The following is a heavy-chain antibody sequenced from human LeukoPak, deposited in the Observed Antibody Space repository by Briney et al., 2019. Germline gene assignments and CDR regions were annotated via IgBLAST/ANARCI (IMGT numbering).Heavy chain of an antibody. CDR1: GFTVSSNY. CDR2: IYSGGGT. CDR3: AKNRVVVVAATHGAYYFDY. Sequence: GGSLRLSCAASGFTVSSNYMSWGRQAPGKGLEWVSIIYSGGGTYYADSVKGRFTISSDNSKNTLYLQMNSLRAEDTAVYYCAKNRVVVVAATHGAYYFDYWGQGTLVTVSS. V-gene: IGHV3-66*01. J-gene: IGHJ4*02. D-gene: IGHD2-15*01.